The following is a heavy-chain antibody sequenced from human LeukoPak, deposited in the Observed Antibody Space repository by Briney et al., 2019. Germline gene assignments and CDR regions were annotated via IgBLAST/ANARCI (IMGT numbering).Heavy chain of an antibody. J-gene: IGHJ4*02. Sequence: GESLKISCKGSGYRFSGYWIGWVRQMPGKGLEWMGIIYPGDSDIRYSPSFQGQVTISADKSISSAYLQWSSLKASDTAMYYCGTHVGDSGNHGSVVATYYWGQGTLVTVSS. CDR2: IYPGDSDI. CDR3: GTHVGDSGNHGSVVATYY. CDR1: GYRFSGYW. V-gene: IGHV5-51*01. D-gene: IGHD1-26*01.